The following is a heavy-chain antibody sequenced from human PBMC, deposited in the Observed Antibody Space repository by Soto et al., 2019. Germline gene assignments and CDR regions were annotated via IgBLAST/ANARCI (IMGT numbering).Heavy chain of an antibody. CDR1: GFTFSSYS. CDR2: ISSSSSYI. CDR3: ASAVSYALWCGYFYYSGMDV. D-gene: IGHD3-3*01. J-gene: IGHJ6*02. V-gene: IGHV3-21*01. Sequence: PGWSLRLSCAASGFTFSSYSMNWVRHAPGKGLEWVSSISSSSSYIYYADSVKGRFTISRDNAKNSLYLQMNSLRAEDTAVYYCASAVSYALWCGYFYYSGMDVWGQGTTVTVSS.